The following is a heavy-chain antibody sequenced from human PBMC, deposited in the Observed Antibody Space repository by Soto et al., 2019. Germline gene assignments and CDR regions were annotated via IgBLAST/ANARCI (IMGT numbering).Heavy chain of an antibody. CDR3: ARESRYCSGGSCYPHDAFDI. D-gene: IGHD2-15*01. CDR1: GGSCSGYY. J-gene: IGHJ3*02. CDR2: INHSGST. V-gene: IGHV4-34*01. Sequence: PSETLSLTCAVYGGSCSGYYWSWIRQPPGKGLEWIGEINHSGSTNYNPSLKSRVTISVDTSKNQFSLKLSSVTAADTAVYYCARESRYCSGGSCYPHDAFDIWGQGTMVTVSS.